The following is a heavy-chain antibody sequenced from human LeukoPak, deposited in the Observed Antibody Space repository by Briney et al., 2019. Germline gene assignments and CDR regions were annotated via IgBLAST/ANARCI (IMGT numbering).Heavy chain of an antibody. CDR1: GFTFSDYW. CDR3: ARDPPFSSGWSQNHFDY. D-gene: IGHD6-19*01. CDR2: ISYDGGNK. V-gene: IGHV3-30*03. Sequence: GGSLRLSCVGSGFTFSDYWMSWVRQAPGKGLEWVALISYDGGNKNYADSVKGRFTISRDNSKNTLYLHMNSLRPEDTAVYYCARDPPFSSGWSQNHFDYWGQGTLVTVSS. J-gene: IGHJ4*02.